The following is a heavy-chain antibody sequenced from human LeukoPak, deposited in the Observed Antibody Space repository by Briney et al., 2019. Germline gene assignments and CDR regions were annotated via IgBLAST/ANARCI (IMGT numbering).Heavy chain of an antibody. J-gene: IGHJ4*02. D-gene: IGHD3-22*01. CDR1: GYSFTSHW. CDR2: IYPGDSDT. Sequence: GESLKISCKGSGYSFTSHWIGWVRQMPGKGLEWMGIIYPGDSDTRYSPSFQGQVTISADKSISTAYLQWSSLKASDTAMYYCARPGLAYYYDSSGYYPFDYWGQGTLVTVSS. CDR3: ARPGLAYYYDSSGYYPFDY. V-gene: IGHV5-51*01.